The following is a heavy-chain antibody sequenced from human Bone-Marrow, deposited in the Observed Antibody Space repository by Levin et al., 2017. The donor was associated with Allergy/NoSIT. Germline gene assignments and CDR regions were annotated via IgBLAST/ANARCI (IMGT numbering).Heavy chain of an antibody. V-gene: IGHV1-2*02. CDR3: AKDTTETGDWSYYYYGMDV. CDR2: INPNSGGT. CDR1: GYTFTGYY. J-gene: IGHJ6*02. Sequence: GESLKISCKASGYTFTGYYMHWVRQAPGQGLEWMGWINPNSGGTNYAQKFQGRVTMTRDTSISTAYMELSRLRSDDTAVYYCAKDTTETGDWSYYYYGMDVWGQGTTVTVSS. D-gene: IGHD7-27*01.